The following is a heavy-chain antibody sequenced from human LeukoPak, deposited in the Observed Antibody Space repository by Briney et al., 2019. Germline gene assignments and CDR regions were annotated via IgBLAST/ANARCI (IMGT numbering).Heavy chain of an antibody. V-gene: IGHV4-39*01. CDR3: ARKVRPASSRFDY. J-gene: IGHJ4*01. CDR1: GGSISSSSYY. Sequence: PSETLSLTCTVSGGSISSSSYYWGWIRQPPGKVLEWIGSIYYSGSTSYNPSLKSRVTTSVDTSKNQFSLKLSSVPAADTAVYYCARKVRPASSRFDYWGHGTLVTVSS. CDR2: IYYSGST.